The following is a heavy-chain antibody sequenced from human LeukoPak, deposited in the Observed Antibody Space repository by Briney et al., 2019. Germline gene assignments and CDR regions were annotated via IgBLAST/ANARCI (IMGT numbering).Heavy chain of an antibody. J-gene: IGHJ6*03. CDR2: IIPIFGTA. Sequence: ASVKVSCKASGGTFSSYAISWVRQAPGQGLEWMGRIIPIFGTANYAQKFQGRVTITADKSTSTAYMELSSLRSEDTAVYYCARDREGSSYYYYYYYMDVWGKGTTVTVFS. D-gene: IGHD5-24*01. CDR3: ARDREGSSYYYYYYYMDV. V-gene: IGHV1-69*06. CDR1: GGTFSSYA.